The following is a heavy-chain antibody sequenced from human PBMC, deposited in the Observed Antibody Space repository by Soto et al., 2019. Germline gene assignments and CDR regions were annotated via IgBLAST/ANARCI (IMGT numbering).Heavy chain of an antibody. J-gene: IGHJ4*02. CDR2: ISGSGGST. CDR1: GFTFSSYA. Sequence: EVQLLESGGGLVQPGGSLRLSCAASGFTFSSYAMSWVRQAPGKGLEWVSAISGSGGSTYYADSVKGRFTISRDNSKNTLYLQMNSLRAEDTAVYYCAKDLWGSFEYSSSFDYWGQGTLVTVSS. CDR3: AKDLWGSFEYSSSFDY. V-gene: IGHV3-23*01. D-gene: IGHD6-6*01.